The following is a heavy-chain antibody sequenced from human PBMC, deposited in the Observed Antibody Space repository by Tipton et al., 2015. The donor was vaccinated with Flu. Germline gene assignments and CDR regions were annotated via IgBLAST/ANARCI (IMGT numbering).Heavy chain of an antibody. CDR2: IKQDGSET. CDR3: ARVMDV. V-gene: IGHV3-7*01. CDR1: GFISGDFW. Sequence: SLRLSCAASGFISGDFWMSWLRQAPGKGLEWVANIKQDGSETDYVDSVKGRFSISRDNAKNSVYLQMVSLRAEDTAVYYCARVMDVWGKGTTVTVSS. J-gene: IGHJ6*03.